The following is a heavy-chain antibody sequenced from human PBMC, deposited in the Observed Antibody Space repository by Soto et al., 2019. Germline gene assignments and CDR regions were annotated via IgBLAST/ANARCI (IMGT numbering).Heavy chain of an antibody. V-gene: IGHV3-23*01. Sequence: GGSLRLSCAASGFTFSSYAMSWVRQAPGKGLEWVSAISGSGGSTYYADSVKGRFTISRDNSKNTLYLQMNSLRAEDTAVYYCAKCMDYDSSGYYLHYFDYWGQGTLVTVSS. J-gene: IGHJ4*02. CDR2: ISGSGGST. D-gene: IGHD3-22*01. CDR3: AKCMDYDSSGYYLHYFDY. CDR1: GFTFSSYA.